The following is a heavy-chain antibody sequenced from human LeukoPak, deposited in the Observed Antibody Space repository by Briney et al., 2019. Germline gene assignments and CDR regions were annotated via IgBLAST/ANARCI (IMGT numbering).Heavy chain of an antibody. CDR3: ARGPHCSSTSCYSEYFHH. J-gene: IGHJ1*01. V-gene: IGHV4-31*03. CDR2: ISYSGSP. Sequence: PSQTLSLTCTVSGASISSGGYYWSWIRQHPGKGLEWIGYISYSGSPYYNPSLKRRVTISVDTSRNQFSLKLSSVTAADTAVYYCARGPHCSSTSCYSEYFHHWGQGTLVTVSS. CDR1: GASISSGGYY. D-gene: IGHD2-2*01.